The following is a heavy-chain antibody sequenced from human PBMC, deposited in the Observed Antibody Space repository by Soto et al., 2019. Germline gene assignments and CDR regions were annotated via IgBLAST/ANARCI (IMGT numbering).Heavy chain of an antibody. Sequence: VASVKVSCKASGGTFSSYTISWVRQAPGQGLEWMGRIIPILGIANYAQKFQGRVTITADKSTSTAYMELSSLRSEDTAVYYCENNDHDYGDSTAEYFQHWGQGTLVTVSS. J-gene: IGHJ1*01. CDR1: GGTFSSYT. V-gene: IGHV1-69*02. D-gene: IGHD4-17*01. CDR3: ENNDHDYGDSTAEYFQH. CDR2: IIPILGIA.